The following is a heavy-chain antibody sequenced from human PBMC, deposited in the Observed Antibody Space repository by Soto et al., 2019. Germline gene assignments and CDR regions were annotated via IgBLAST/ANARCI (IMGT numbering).Heavy chain of an antibody. D-gene: IGHD3-9*01. V-gene: IGHV3-49*04. J-gene: IGHJ6*02. CDR1: GFTFSNYA. Sequence: PGGSLRLSCAASGFTFSNYAMSWVRQAPGKGPEWVSFIKSKAYGGTTKYAASVKGRFTISRDDSKNIVYLEMNSLKTEDTAIYYCTLDSLERRYFDWSYGLGVWGQGTTVTVS. CDR3: TLDSLERRYFDWSYGLGV. CDR2: IKSKAYGGTT.